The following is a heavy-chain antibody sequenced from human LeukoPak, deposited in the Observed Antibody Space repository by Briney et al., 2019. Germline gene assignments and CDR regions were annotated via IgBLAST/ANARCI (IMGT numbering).Heavy chain of an antibody. CDR2: IYYSGGT. Sequence: SETLSLTCTVSGGSISSGGYYWSWIRQHPGKGLEWIGYIYYSGGTYYNPSLKSRVTISVDTSKNQFSLKLSSVTAADTAVYYCARGSGGYSYGLRFDPWGQGTLVTVSS. V-gene: IGHV4-31*03. CDR1: GGSISSGGYY. D-gene: IGHD5-18*01. J-gene: IGHJ5*02. CDR3: ARGSGGYSYGLRFDP.